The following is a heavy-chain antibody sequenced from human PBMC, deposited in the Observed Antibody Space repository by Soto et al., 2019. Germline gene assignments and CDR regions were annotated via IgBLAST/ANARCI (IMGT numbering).Heavy chain of an antibody. J-gene: IGHJ4*02. V-gene: IGHV3-23*01. D-gene: IGHD2-2*01. CDR2: ISDSGST. CDR3: AKDKGGRYCSRTSGLYSFDY. CDR1: GFTFSTYA. Sequence: EVQLLESGGGLVQPGGSLRLSCTASGFTFSTYAMSWVRQAPGKGLEWVATISDSGSTYYADPVKGRCTISSDNSKNTPYLEMNSLRAEDTAVYYCAKDKGGRYCSRTSGLYSFDYWGQGPLVTVSP.